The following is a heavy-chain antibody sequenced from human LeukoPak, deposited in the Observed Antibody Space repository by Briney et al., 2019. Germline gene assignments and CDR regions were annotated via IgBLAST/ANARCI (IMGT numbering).Heavy chain of an antibody. J-gene: IGHJ3*02. V-gene: IGHV4-39*01. Sequence: SETLSLTCTVSGGSISSSSYYWGWIRQPPGKGLGWIGSIYYSGSTYYNPSLKSRVTITVDTSKNQFSLKLNSVTAADTAVYYCARPSPYGTTWAGAFDIWGQGTMVTVSS. D-gene: IGHD1-14*01. CDR3: ARPSPYGTTWAGAFDI. CDR2: IYYSGST. CDR1: GGSISSSSYY.